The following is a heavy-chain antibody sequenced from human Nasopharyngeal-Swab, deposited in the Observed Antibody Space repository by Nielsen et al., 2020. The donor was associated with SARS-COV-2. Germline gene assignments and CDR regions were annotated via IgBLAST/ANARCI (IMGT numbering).Heavy chain of an antibody. J-gene: IGHJ4*02. D-gene: IGHD6-13*01. CDR2: ISSSSSYI. Sequence: GGSLRLSCAASGFIFSSYSMNWVRQAPGKGLEWVSSISSSSSYIYYADSVKGRFTISRDNAKNSLYLQMNSLRAEDTAVYYCARDGYSSSWYDYWGQGTLVTVSS. V-gene: IGHV3-21*01. CDR3: ARDGYSSSWYDY. CDR1: GFIFSSYS.